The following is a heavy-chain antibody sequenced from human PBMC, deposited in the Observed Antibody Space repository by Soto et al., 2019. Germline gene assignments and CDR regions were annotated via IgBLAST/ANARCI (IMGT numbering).Heavy chain of an antibody. CDR3: ARDRDRSPGEYYDSSGYYQYYFDY. D-gene: IGHD3-22*01. V-gene: IGHV1-69*01. Sequence: QVQLVQSGAEVKKPGSSVKVSCKASGGTFSSYAISWVRQAPGQGLEWMGGIIPIFGTANYAQKFQGRVTITADEATSTAYMELSSLRCEDTAVYYCARDRDRSPGEYYDSSGYYQYYFDYWGQGTLVTVSS. J-gene: IGHJ4*02. CDR2: IIPIFGTA. CDR1: GGTFSSYA.